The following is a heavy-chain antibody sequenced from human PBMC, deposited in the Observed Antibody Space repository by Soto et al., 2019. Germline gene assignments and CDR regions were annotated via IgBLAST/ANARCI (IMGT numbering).Heavy chain of an antibody. CDR1: GGSISSGGYY. D-gene: IGHD3-3*01. CDR2: IYYSGST. Sequence: SETLSLTCTVSGGSISSGGYYWSWIRQHPGKGLEWIGYIYYSGSTYYNPSLKSRVTISVDTSKNQFSLKLSSVTAADTAVYYCARESGYSSNWFDPWGQGTMVTSPQ. CDR3: ARESGYSSNWFDP. V-gene: IGHV4-31*03. J-gene: IGHJ5*02.